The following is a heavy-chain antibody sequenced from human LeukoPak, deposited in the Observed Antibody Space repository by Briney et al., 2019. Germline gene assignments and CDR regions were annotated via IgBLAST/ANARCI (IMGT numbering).Heavy chain of an antibody. J-gene: IGHJ3*02. CDR2: IIPIFGTA. V-gene: IGHV1-69*05. CDR1: GGTFSSYA. CDR3: ASEKSGERDAFDI. Sequence: GASVKVSCKASGGTFSSYAISWVRQAPGQGLEWMGGIIPIFGTANYAQKFQGRVTITTDESTSTAYMELSSLRSEDTAVYYCASEKSGERDAFDIWGQGTMVTVSS. D-gene: IGHD3-10*01.